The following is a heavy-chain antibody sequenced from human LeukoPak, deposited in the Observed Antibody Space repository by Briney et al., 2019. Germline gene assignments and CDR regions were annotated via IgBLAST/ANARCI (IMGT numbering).Heavy chain of an antibody. Sequence: PGGSLRLSCVASGFTFGKYWMSWVRQAPGKGLEWVANIKLDGSEKNYVDSVKGRFTISRDNTKNSLYLQMNSLRAEDTAVYYCARDSSHSSGCPADYWGQGTLVTVSS. V-gene: IGHV3-7*01. CDR3: ARDSSHSSGCPADY. D-gene: IGHD6-19*01. CDR2: IKLDGSEK. J-gene: IGHJ4*02. CDR1: GFTFGKYW.